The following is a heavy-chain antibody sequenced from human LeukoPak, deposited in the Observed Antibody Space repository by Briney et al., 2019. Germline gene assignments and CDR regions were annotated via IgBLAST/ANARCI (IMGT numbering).Heavy chain of an antibody. CDR2: AYYTPKWIT. Sequence: SQTLSPTCAISGDSVSSDTTAWNWIRQSPSRGLEWLGRAYYTPKWITNYAVSVRSRITVNPNTSNNQFSLQLNSVTPEDTAVYYCARGYWAHGMNVWGPGTTVTVSS. V-gene: IGHV6-1*01. D-gene: IGHD6-13*01. J-gene: IGHJ6*02. CDR1: GDSVSSDTTA. CDR3: ARGYWAHGMNV.